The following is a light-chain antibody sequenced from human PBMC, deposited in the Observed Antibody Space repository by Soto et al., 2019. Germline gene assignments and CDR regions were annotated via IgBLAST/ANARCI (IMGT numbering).Light chain of an antibody. V-gene: IGKV3-20*01. CDR2: GAS. CDR3: QQYGSSLTWT. Sequence: EIVLTQSPGTLSLSPGERATLSCRASQSVSSSYLAWYQQKPGQAPRLLIYGASGRATGIPDRFSGSGSGTEFTLTISRLEPEDFAVYYCQQYGSSLTWTFGQGTKVEIK. J-gene: IGKJ1*01. CDR1: QSVSSSY.